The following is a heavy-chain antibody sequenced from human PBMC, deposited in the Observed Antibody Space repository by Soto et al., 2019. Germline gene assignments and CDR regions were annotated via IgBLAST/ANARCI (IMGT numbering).Heavy chain of an antibody. Sequence: ASVKVSCKAPGYTFTSYYMHWVRQAPGQGLEWMGIINPSGGSTSYAQKFQGRVTMTRDTSTSTVYMELSSLRSEDTAVYYCARSNKDIVVVPAAQILDYWGQGTLVTVSS. J-gene: IGHJ4*02. D-gene: IGHD2-2*01. CDR1: GYTFTSYY. CDR2: INPSGGST. CDR3: ARSNKDIVVVPAAQILDY. V-gene: IGHV1-46*03.